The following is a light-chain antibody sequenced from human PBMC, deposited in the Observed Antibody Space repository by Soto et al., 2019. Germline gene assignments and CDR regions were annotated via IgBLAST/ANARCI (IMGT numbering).Light chain of an antibody. CDR2: GAS. J-gene: IGKJ2*01. CDR3: XQXXNWPHT. V-gene: IGKV3-15*01. CDR1: QNLSRN. Sequence: EMVMTQSPATLSVSPGERATLSCRASQNLSRNLAWYQQQPGQAPRLLIYGASTRATGIPARFSGSGSGTDFTLTISSXQSEDFXVYYCXQXXNWPHTFGQGTKLEIK.